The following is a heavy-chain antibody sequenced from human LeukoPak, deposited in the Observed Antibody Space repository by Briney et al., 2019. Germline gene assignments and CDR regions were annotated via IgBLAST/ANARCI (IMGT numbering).Heavy chain of an antibody. Sequence: GGSLRLSCAASGFTLSSYSMNWVRQAPGKWLECVSYISSSSGTIYYADSVKGRFTISRDNARNSLYLQMNSLRDEDTAVYYCARGGYYGSGSYQFDYWGQGTLVTVSS. CDR3: ARGGYYGSGSYQFDY. CDR1: GFTLSSYS. D-gene: IGHD3-10*01. J-gene: IGHJ4*02. CDR2: ISSSSGTI. V-gene: IGHV3-48*02.